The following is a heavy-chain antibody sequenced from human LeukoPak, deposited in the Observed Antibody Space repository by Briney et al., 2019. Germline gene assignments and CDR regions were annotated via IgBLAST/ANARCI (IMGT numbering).Heavy chain of an antibody. J-gene: IGHJ4*02. V-gene: IGHV3-30*01. CDR1: GFTFSSYA. Sequence: GGSLRLSCAASGFTFSSYAMHWVRQAPGKGLEWVAVISYDGSNKYYADSVKGRFTISRDNSKNTLYLQMDSLRAEDTAVYYCARAEWELMYYFDYWGQGTLVTVSS. D-gene: IGHD1-26*01. CDR3: ARAEWELMYYFDY. CDR2: ISYDGSNK.